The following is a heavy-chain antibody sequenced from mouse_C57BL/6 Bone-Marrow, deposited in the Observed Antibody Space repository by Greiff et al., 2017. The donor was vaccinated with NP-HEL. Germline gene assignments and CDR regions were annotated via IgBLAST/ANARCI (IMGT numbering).Heavy chain of an antibody. J-gene: IGHJ3*01. D-gene: IGHD2-4*01. Sequence: EVQLQQSGPGLVKPSQSLSLTCSVTGYSITSGYYWNWIRQFPGNKLEWMGYISYDGSNNYNPSLKNRISITRDTSKNQFFLKLNSVTTEDTATYYCARERGYYEGAWFAYWGQGTLVTVSA. V-gene: IGHV3-6*01. CDR2: ISYDGSN. CDR1: GYSITSGYY. CDR3: ARERGYYEGAWFAY.